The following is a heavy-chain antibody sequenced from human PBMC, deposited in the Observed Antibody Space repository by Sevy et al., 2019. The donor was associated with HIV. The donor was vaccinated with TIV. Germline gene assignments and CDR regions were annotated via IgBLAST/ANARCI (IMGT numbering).Heavy chain of an antibody. J-gene: IGHJ4*02. CDR3: ASLYNGFDY. Sequence: GGSLRLSCAASGFTFSSYKMIWVRQAPGKGLEWVSSISSSSTYISYADSVKGRFTISRDNAENSLFLQMNSLRAEDTPVYYCASLYNGFDYWGQGTLVTVSS. CDR1: GFTFSSYK. D-gene: IGHD1-20*01. V-gene: IGHV3-21*01. CDR2: ISSSSTYI.